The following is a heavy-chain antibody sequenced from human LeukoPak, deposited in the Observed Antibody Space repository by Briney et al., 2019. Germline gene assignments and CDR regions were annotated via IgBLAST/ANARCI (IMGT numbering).Heavy chain of an antibody. J-gene: IGHJ4*02. CDR1: GFTFSSYA. D-gene: IGHD5-12*01. Sequence: PGGSLRLSCAASGFTFSSYAMSWVRQAPGKGLEWVSAISGSGGSTYYADSVKGRFTISRDNSKNTLYLQMNSLRAEDTAVYYCAKSGERGSGYDWFDYWGQGTLVTVSS. CDR2: ISGSGGST. CDR3: AKSGERGSGYDWFDY. V-gene: IGHV3-23*01.